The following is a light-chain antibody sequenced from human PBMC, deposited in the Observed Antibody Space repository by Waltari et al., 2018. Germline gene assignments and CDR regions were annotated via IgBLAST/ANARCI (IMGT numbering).Light chain of an antibody. CDR2: DAS. Sequence: DIQMTQSPSSLSASVGDRVTITCRTSYNVNRNLNWYQKKPGKAPNLLIYDASTLQSGVPPRFGGSGSGTDFTLTISSLQPEDVATYYCQQSLGFPYTFGQGTKLDIE. J-gene: IGKJ2*01. CDR1: YNVNRN. CDR3: QQSLGFPYT. V-gene: IGKV1-39*01.